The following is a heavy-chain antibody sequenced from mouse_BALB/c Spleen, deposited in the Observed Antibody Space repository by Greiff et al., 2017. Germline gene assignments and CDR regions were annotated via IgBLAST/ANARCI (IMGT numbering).Heavy chain of an antibody. CDR3: ARGGGLDLLWAY. Sequence: VKLMESGPGLVAPSQSLSITCTVSGFSLTSYGVHWVRQPPGKGLEWLGVIWAGGSTNYNSALMSRLSISKDNSKSQVFLKMNSLQTDDTAMYYCARGGGLDLLWAYWGQGTLVTVSA. V-gene: IGHV2-9*02. J-gene: IGHJ3*01. CDR2: IWAGGST. D-gene: IGHD2-1*01. CDR1: GFSLTSYG.